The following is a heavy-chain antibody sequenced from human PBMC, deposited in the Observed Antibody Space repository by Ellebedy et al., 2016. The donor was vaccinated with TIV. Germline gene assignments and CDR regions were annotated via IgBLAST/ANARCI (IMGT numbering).Heavy chain of an antibody. CDR1: GFTFSSHD. D-gene: IGHD5-24*01. Sequence: GESLKISCAASGFTFSSHDMHWVRHPTGKGLEWVSGITSAGDTYYLGAVKGRFIISRDSAKNSLYLQMNSLRAEDKAVYYCARATSGFDYWGQGALATVSS. CDR2: ITSAGDT. J-gene: IGHJ4*02. V-gene: IGHV3-13*01. CDR3: ARATSGFDY.